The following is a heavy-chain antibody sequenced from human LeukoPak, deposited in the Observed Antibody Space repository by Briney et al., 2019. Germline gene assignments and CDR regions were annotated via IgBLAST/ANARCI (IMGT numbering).Heavy chain of an antibody. J-gene: IGHJ6*02. D-gene: IGHD1-7*01. CDR1: GFTFSTYT. V-gene: IGHV3-21*01. Sequence: PGGSLRLSCAASGFTFSTYTMNWVRQAPGKGLEWVSSISSSSSYIYYADSVKGRFTISRDNAKNSLYLQMNSLRAEDTAVYYCARDPHPYNWNYESHYYYGMDVWGQGTTVTVSS. CDR3: ARDPHPYNWNYESHYYYGMDV. CDR2: ISSSSSYI.